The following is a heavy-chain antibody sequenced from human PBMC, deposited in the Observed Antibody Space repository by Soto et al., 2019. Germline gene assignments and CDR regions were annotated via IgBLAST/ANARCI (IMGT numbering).Heavy chain of an antibody. V-gene: IGHV3-48*01. J-gene: IGHJ4*02. CDR3: ARAQSPDI. CDR2: ISSGSSTI. Sequence: GGSLRLSCAASGFTFSSYTMNWVRQAPGKGLEWISYISSGSSTIFYADSVKGRFTISRDNAKNSLFLQMNSLRADDTAVYYCARAQSPDIWGQGTLVTVSS. CDR1: GFTFSSYT.